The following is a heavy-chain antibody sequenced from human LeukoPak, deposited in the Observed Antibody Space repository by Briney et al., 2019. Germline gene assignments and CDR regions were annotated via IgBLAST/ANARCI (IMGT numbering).Heavy chain of an antibody. Sequence: GGSLRLSCAASGFTFSSYSMNWVRQAPGKGPEWVSYISSDSSDMDYADSVKGRFTISRDDAKNSVYLQMNSLRAEDTAVYYCARGTRASDYWGQGTLVTVSS. CDR2: ISSDSSDM. V-gene: IGHV3-21*01. D-gene: IGHD1-1*01. CDR3: ARGTRASDY. CDR1: GFTFSSYS. J-gene: IGHJ4*02.